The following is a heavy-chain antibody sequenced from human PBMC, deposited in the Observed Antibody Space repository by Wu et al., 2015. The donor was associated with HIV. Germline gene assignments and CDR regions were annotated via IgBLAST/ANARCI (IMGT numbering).Heavy chain of an antibody. CDR2: INPSTSHT. D-gene: IGHD3-9*01. V-gene: IGHV1-8*01. CDR1: GYTLTTSD. J-gene: IGHJ3*02. Sequence: QVQLVQSGAEVKKPGASVKVSCKASGYTLTTSDLHWVRQASGQGLEWMGWINPSTSHTTYAQNFQGRVTMTRNISINTAYMELNSLRSEDTAVYYCARGDWLGYAFDIWGQGTMVTVSS. CDR3: ARGDWLGYAFDI.